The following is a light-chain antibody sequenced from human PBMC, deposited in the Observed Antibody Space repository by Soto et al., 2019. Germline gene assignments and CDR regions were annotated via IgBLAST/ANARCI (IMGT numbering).Light chain of an antibody. CDR3: SSYTTSSTWV. J-gene: IGLJ3*02. V-gene: IGLV2-14*01. CDR1: SSDVGAYNY. CDR2: EVS. Sequence: QSALTQPACVSGSRGQSITISCTGTSSDVGAYNYVSWYQQHPGKVPRLMIYEVSNRPSGLSNRFSGSKSGNTASLTISGLQAGDEGDYYCSSYTTSSTWVFGGGTKLTAL.